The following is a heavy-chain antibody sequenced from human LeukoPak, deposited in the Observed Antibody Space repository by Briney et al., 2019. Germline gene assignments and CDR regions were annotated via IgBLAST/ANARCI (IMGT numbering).Heavy chain of an antibody. Sequence: RGSLRLSCATPGFNFNYYFMAWVRQARGKGLEWLATIDRDGSGTEYIDSVRGRFTISRDNTKKSIHLQMSSLSADDTAVYFCATEYWYRHDYWGQGTLVTVSS. D-gene: IGHD6-13*01. CDR1: GFNFNYYF. V-gene: IGHV3-7*01. J-gene: IGHJ4*02. CDR2: IDRDGSGT. CDR3: ATEYWYRHDY.